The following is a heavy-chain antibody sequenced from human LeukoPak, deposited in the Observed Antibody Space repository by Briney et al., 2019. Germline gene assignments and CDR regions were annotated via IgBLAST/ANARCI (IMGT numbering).Heavy chain of an antibody. CDR3: ARDLYDILTAYYRGAFDI. J-gene: IGHJ3*02. CDR2: SYTSGST. Sequence: PSETLSLTCTVSGASISSYYWSWIRQSAGKGLEWIGRSYTSGSTNYNPSLKSLVTISVDTSKNQFSLKLSSVTAAATAVYYCARDLYDILTAYYRGAFDIWGQGTMVTVSS. D-gene: IGHD3-9*01. V-gene: IGHV4-4*07. CDR1: GASISSYY.